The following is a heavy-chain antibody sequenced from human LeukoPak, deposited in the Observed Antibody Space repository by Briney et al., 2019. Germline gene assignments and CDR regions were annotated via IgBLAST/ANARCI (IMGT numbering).Heavy chain of an antibody. Sequence: PGGSLRLSCAASGFTLSNYWMSWVRQAPEKGLEWVANIKQDGSEKYYVDSVEGRFTISRDNAKNSLYLQMDSLRAEDTAVYYCARGGYYRFDYWGQGTLVTVSS. CDR2: IKQDGSEK. CDR1: GFTLSNYW. J-gene: IGHJ4*02. D-gene: IGHD1-26*01. CDR3: ARGGYYRFDY. V-gene: IGHV3-7*04.